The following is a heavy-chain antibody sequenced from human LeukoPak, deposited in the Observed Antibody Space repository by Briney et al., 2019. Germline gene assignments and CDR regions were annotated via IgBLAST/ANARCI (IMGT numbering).Heavy chain of an antibody. CDR3: ARVKYYGSGSYYTTDH. CDR1: GFTFSSYW. Sequence: TGGSLRLSCAASGFTFSSYWMHWVRHAPGKGLVWVSRINSDGSSTSYADSVKGRFTISRDNAKNTLYLQMNSLRAEDTAVYYCARVKYYGSGSYYTTDHWGQGTLVTVSS. V-gene: IGHV3-74*01. J-gene: IGHJ4*02. CDR2: INSDGSST. D-gene: IGHD3-10*01.